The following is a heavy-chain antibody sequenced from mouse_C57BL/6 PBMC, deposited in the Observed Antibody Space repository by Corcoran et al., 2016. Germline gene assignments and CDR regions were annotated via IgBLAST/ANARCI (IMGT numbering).Heavy chain of an antibody. V-gene: IGHV9-3*01. CDR1: GYTFTTYG. J-gene: IGHJ1*03. CDR2: INTYSGVP. CDR3: ARSRYGSSRYFDV. D-gene: IGHD1-1*01. Sequence: QIQLVQSGPELKKPGETVKISCKASGYTFTTYGMSWVKQAPGKGLKWMGWINTYSGVPTYADDFKGRFAFSLETSASTAYLQINNLKNEDTATYFCARSRYGSSRYFDVWGTGTTVTVSS.